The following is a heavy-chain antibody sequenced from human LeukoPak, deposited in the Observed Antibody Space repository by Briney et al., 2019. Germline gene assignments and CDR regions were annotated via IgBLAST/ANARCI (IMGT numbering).Heavy chain of an antibody. CDR1: GYTFTSYG. Sequence: ASVKVSCKASGYTFTSYGISWVRQAPGQGLEWMGWISAYNGNTNYAQKPQGRVTMTTDTSTSTAYMELRSLRSDDTAVYYCARDYEGYCSSTSCPYFDYWGQGTLVTVSS. V-gene: IGHV1-18*01. CDR3: ARDYEGYCSSTSCPYFDY. CDR2: ISAYNGNT. J-gene: IGHJ4*02. D-gene: IGHD2-2*01.